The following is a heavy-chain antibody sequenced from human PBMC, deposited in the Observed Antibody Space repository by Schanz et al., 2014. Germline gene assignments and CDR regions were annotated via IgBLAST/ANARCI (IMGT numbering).Heavy chain of an antibody. D-gene: IGHD3-9*01. CDR1: GYIFINSG. CDR3: ARDAVEFYDILTEEDY. CDR2: ISVYNGNT. Sequence: QIQLVQSGPEVKKPGATVKVSCKASGYIFINSGISWVRQAPGQGLEWMGWISVYNGNTKYPQKLQGRFTMTTDTSTSTVYMELRSLRSDDTAVYYCARDAVEFYDILTEEDYWGQGTLVTVSS. J-gene: IGHJ4*02. V-gene: IGHV1-18*01.